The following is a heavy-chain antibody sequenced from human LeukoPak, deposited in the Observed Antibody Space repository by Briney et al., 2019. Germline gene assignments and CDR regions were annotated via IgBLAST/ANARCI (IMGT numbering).Heavy chain of an antibody. CDR3: ARAGRAVYDSRIDI. CDR2: IWYDGSNK. V-gene: IGHV3-33*01. D-gene: IGHD3-22*01. CDR1: GFTFSSYG. J-gene: IGHJ3*02. Sequence: GGSLRLSWAASGFTFSSYGMHWVRQAPGKGLEWVEVIWYDGSNKYYADSVKGRFTISRDNSKNTLYLQMNSLRAEDTAVYYCARAGRAVYDSRIDIRGQGTMVTVSS.